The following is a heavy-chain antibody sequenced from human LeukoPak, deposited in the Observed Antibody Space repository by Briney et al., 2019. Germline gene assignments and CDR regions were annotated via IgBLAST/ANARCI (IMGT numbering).Heavy chain of an antibody. CDR3: ARSPPRYDTRFFDY. Sequence: GGSLRLSCAASRFTVSSNFMSWVRQAPGKGLEWVSIIYSGGGSTFYADSVKGRFTISRDNSKSTMYLQMNSLRAEDTAVYYCARSPPRYDTRFFDYWGPGTLVTVSS. CDR2: IYSGGGST. V-gene: IGHV3-53*01. J-gene: IGHJ4*02. D-gene: IGHD3-22*01. CDR1: RFTVSSNF.